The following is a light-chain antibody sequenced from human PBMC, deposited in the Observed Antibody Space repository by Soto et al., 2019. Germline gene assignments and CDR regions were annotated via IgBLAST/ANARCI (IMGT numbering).Light chain of an antibody. CDR3: MQGTHWPLT. CDR2: KVS. Sequence: DVVMTQSPLSLPVTIGQPASISCRSSQSLVHSSGNTFLNWFQQRPGQSTRRLIYKVSTRDSGVPERFSGSGSGTDFTLKISRVEAEDVGVYYCMQGTHWPLTFGGGTKVEIK. CDR1: QSLVHSSGNTF. V-gene: IGKV2-30*02. J-gene: IGKJ4*01.